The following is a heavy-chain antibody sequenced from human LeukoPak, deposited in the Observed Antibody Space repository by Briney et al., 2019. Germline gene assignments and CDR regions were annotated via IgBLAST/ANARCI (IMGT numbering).Heavy chain of an antibody. J-gene: IGHJ4*02. CDR1: GFTFSSYA. D-gene: IGHD6-19*01. V-gene: IGHV3-23*01. CDR2: ISGSGGST. Sequence: PGGSLRLSCAASGFTFSSYAMSWVRQAPGKGLEWVSAISGSGGSTYYADSVKGRFTISRDNSKNTLHLQMTSLRAEDTAEYYCAKGPLTEVAGTTWDYWGQGTLVTVSS. CDR3: AKGPLTEVAGTTWDY.